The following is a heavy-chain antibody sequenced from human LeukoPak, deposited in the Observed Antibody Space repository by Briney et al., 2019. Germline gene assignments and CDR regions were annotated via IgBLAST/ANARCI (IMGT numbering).Heavy chain of an antibody. J-gene: IGHJ4*02. CDR1: GGSISSSSYH. D-gene: IGHD2-2*01. CDR3: ARHIVVVPAAMRNPFDY. V-gene: IGHV4-39*01. Sequence: ASETLSLTCTVSGGSISSSSYHWGWIRQPPGKGLEWIGSIYYSGSTYYNPSLKSRVTISVDTSKNQFSLKLSSVAAADTAVYYCARHIVVVPAAMRNPFDYWGQGTLVTVSS. CDR2: IYYSGST.